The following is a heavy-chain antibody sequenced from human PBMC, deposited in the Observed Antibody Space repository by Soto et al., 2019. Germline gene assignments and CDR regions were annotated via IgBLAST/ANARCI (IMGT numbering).Heavy chain of an antibody. CDR1: GGSIRSDD. D-gene: IGHD1-26*01. Sequence: SEALSLTGTGSGGSIRSDDWSCIRQPPGKELQYIGYIYYSGSTNYNPSLKRRVTISDDTSTNQFSLTLSSVTAADTAVYYCARGWWEREGYVMDVWGQGTTVT. V-gene: IGHV4-59*08. CDR2: IYYSGST. J-gene: IGHJ6*02. CDR3: ARGWWEREGYVMDV.